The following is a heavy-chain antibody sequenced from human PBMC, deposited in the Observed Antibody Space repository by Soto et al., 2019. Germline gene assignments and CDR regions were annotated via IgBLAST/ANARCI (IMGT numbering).Heavy chain of an antibody. D-gene: IGHD5-18*01. J-gene: IGHJ3*01. CDR2: LNPVTGNT. V-gene: IGHV1-3*01. Sequence: QVQLVQSGAELKKPGASVNISCTASGFTFSDNLINWVRQAPGQVLEWMGWLNPVTGNTRYSETFQGRFTISRHSTESRVYMELSKLENEVTALYFCARDRHSVSPRANDALHVWGQGTMITGSS. CDR3: ARDRHSVSPRANDALHV. CDR1: GFTFSDNL.